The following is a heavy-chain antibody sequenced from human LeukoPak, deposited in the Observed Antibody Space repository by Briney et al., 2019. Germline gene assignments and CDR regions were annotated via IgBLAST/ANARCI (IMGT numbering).Heavy chain of an antibody. D-gene: IGHD3-22*01. CDR3: ARVIYYDSSNYYYGGSYYSDY. CDR2: ISYDGSNK. CDR1: GFTFNNYG. Sequence: GGSLRLSCAASGFTFNNYGMHWVRQAPGKGLEWVADISYDGSNKYYADSVKGRFIISRDNSKNTLYLQMNSLRAEDTAVYYCARVIYYDSSNYYYGGSYYSDYWGQGTLVTVSS. J-gene: IGHJ4*02. V-gene: IGHV3-33*01.